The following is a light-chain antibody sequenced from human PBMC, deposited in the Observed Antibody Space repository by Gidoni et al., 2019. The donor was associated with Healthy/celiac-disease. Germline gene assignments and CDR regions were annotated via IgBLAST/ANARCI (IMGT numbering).Light chain of an antibody. CDR3: QRYNSYWT. CDR1: QSISSW. Sequence: DIQMTQSPSTLSASLGDRVTITCRASQSISSWLAWYQQKPGKAPKLLIYKASSLESGVPSRFSGSGSGTEFTLTISSLQPDDFATYYCQRYNSYWTFGQGTKVGIK. J-gene: IGKJ1*01. V-gene: IGKV1-5*03. CDR2: KAS.